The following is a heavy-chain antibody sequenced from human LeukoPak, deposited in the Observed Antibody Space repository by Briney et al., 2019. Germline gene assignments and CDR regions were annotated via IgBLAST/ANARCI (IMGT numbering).Heavy chain of an antibody. CDR3: ARVAGNCGGDCYRLVY. Sequence: ASVKVSCKASGYTFTTYDINWVRQATGQGLEWMAWMNPNSGNTGYAQKFQGRATMTRNTSISTAYVELSSLRSEDTAVYYCARVAGNCGGDCYRLVYWGQGTLVTVAS. CDR2: MNPNSGNT. J-gene: IGHJ4*02. CDR1: GYTFTTYD. V-gene: IGHV1-8*01. D-gene: IGHD2-21*01.